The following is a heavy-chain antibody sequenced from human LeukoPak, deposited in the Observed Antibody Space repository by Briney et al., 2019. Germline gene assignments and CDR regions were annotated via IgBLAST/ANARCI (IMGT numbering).Heavy chain of an antibody. CDR3: ARADTAIRNAFDI. J-gene: IGHJ3*02. D-gene: IGHD5-18*01. V-gene: IGHV4-34*01. CDR2: INHSGST. Sequence: SETLSLTCAVYGGSFSGYYWSWIRQPPGKGLEWIGEINHSGSTNYNPSLKSRVTISVDTSKNQFSLKLSSVTAADTAVYYCARADTAIRNAFDIWGQGTMVTVSS. CDR1: GGSFSGYY.